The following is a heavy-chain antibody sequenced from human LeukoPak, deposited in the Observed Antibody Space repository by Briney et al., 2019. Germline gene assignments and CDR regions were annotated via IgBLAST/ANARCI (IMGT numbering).Heavy chain of an antibody. CDR3: ATGTITMVRGVIKPKYYYYYYGMDV. V-gene: IGHV1-24*01. J-gene: IGHJ6*04. D-gene: IGHD3-10*01. Sequence: ASVKVSCKVSGYTLTELSMHWVRQAPGKGLEWMGGFDPEDGETIYAQKFQGRVTMTEDTSTDTAYMELSSLRSEDTAVYYCATGTITMVRGVIKPKYYYYYYGMDVWGKGTTVTVSP. CDR2: FDPEDGET. CDR1: GYTLTELS.